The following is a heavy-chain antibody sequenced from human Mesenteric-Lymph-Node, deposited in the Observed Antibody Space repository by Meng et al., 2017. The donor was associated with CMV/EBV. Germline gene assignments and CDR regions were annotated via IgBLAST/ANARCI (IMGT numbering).Heavy chain of an antibody. V-gene: IGHV6-1*01. CDR1: GDSVSSDSAA. Sequence: SQTLSLTCAISGDSVSSDSAAWDWIRQSPSRGLEWLGRTYYRSKWYSDYAVSVKSRITINPDTSKNQFSLQLNSVTPDDTAVYYCASDDGGYYYRFDYWGQGTLVTVSS. J-gene: IGHJ4*02. D-gene: IGHD3-22*01. CDR2: TYYRSKWYS. CDR3: ASDDGGYYYRFDY.